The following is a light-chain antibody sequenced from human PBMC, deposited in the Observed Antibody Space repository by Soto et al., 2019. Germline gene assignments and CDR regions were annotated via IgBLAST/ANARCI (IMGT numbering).Light chain of an antibody. J-gene: IGKJ1*01. CDR1: QSVTSSY. CDR3: QQYHSSPWT. CDR2: GAY. Sequence: EIVLTQSPGTLSLSPGERATLSCRASQSVTSSYLAWYQQKPGQAPRLLIYGAYSRATGIPDRFGGSGSGTDFTLTISRLEPEDFAVYFCQQYHSSPWTFGQGTKVEIK. V-gene: IGKV3-20*01.